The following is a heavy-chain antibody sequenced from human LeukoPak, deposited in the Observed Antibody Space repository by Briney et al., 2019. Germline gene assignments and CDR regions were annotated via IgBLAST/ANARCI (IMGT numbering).Heavy chain of an antibody. D-gene: IGHD6-19*01. J-gene: IGHJ4*02. Sequence: SETLSLTCTVSGGSISSYYWSWIRQPPGKGPEWIGYIYTSGSTNYNPSLKSRVTISVDTSKNQFSRKLSSVTAADTAVYYCARATTSGWYSYWGQGTLVTVSS. V-gene: IGHV4-4*09. CDR3: ARATTSGWYSY. CDR1: GGSISSYY. CDR2: IYTSGST.